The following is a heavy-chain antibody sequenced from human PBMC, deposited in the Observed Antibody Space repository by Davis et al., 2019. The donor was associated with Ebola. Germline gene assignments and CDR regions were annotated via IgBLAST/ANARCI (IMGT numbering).Heavy chain of an antibody. CDR1: GFTFSSDS. CDR2: ISSSSNYI. Sequence: GGSLRLSCAASGFTFSSDSFNWVRQAPGKGLEWVSFISSSSNYIYYADSVKGRFTVSRDNAKNSLYLQMNSLRAEDTAVYYCVRDPALVVTGGGWFFGLWGRGTLVTVSS. CDR3: VRDPALVVTGGGWFFGL. D-gene: IGHD2-21*02. V-gene: IGHV3-21*01. J-gene: IGHJ2*01.